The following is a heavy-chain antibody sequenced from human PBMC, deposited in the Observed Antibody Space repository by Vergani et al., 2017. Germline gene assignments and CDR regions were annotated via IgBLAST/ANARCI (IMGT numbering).Heavy chain of an antibody. Sequence: QVQLVESGGGVVPPGRSLRLSCAASEFTFSSYAMHWVRQAPGKGLEWVAVISYDGSNKYYADSVKGRFTISRDNSKNTLYLQMNSLRAEDTAVYYCARDPASNYYDSSGLGAFDIWGQGTMVTVSS. CDR2: ISYDGSNK. CDR3: ARDPASNYYDSSGLGAFDI. V-gene: IGHV3-30-3*01. D-gene: IGHD3-22*01. J-gene: IGHJ3*02. CDR1: EFTFSSYA.